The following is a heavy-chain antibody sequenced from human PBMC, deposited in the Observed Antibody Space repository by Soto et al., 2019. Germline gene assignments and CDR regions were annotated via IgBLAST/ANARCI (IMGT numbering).Heavy chain of an antibody. V-gene: IGHV3-30*04. J-gene: IGHJ4*02. CDR3: AGDRSAMGDDYGDF. Sequence: QVQLVESGGGVVQPGRSLRLSCAASGFSFNSYARHWVRQAPGRGLAWGAVIAFDGRNKYHADSEKGRFTISRDNSKNTLYLQMNSLRAEDTAVLYCAGDRSAMGDDYGDFWGQGTLVTVSS. D-gene: IGHD2-2*01. CDR2: IAFDGRNK. CDR1: GFSFNSYA.